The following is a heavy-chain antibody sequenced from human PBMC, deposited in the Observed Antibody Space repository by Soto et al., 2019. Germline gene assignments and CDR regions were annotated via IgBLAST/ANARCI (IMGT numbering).Heavy chain of an antibody. J-gene: IGHJ5*02. CDR3: ARGLAWGSNTSPGGGWLDL. D-gene: IGHD2-2*01. Sequence: QVQLVQTGAEVKKPGASVKVSCKAPGYTFTTYGITWVRQAPGQGLEWMGRISGYNGNTNHAQKFQGRLTMTTDTSTSTAYMELRGVGSEDAAVYYCARGLAWGSNTSPGGGWLDLWGQGTLVTVFS. CDR2: ISGYNGNT. V-gene: IGHV1-18*01. CDR1: GYTFTTYG.